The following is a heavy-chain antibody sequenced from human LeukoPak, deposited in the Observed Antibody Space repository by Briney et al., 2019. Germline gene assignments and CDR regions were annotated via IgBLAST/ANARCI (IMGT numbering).Heavy chain of an antibody. D-gene: IGHD3-10*01. J-gene: IGHJ6*02. V-gene: IGHV3-33*08. Sequence: GGSLRLSCAASGFTLDRYNMNWVRQAPGKGLEWVAVIWYDGSNKYYADSVKGRFTISRDNSKNTLYLQMNSLRAEDTAVYYCARSLGTMVRGMDVWGQGTTVTVSS. CDR1: GFTLDRYN. CDR3: ARSLGTMVRGMDV. CDR2: IWYDGSNK.